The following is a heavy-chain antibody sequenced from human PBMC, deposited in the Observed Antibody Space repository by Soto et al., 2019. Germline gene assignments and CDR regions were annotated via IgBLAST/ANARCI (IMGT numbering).Heavy chain of an antibody. CDR1: GFTFSRYG. Sequence: QVQLVESGGGVVQPGRSLRLSCAGSGFTFSRYGMHWVRQAPGKGLEWMTAISYDGSNEFYADSVRGRFTISRDNTNNTVYLQMKRLRREDAAVYYCEKDLDSGPVGGSADFWGQGTLVTVSS. D-gene: IGHD1-26*01. CDR3: EKDLDSGPVGGSADF. J-gene: IGHJ4*02. CDR2: ISYDGSNE. V-gene: IGHV3-30*18.